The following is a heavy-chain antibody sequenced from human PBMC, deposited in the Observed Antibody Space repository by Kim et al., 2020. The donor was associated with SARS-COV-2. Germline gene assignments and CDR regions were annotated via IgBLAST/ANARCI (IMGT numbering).Heavy chain of an antibody. D-gene: IGHD6-13*01. J-gene: IGHJ4*02. CDR3: ARLYSSSWYFDY. V-gene: IGHV3-7*03. Sequence: YYVASVKGSFTIPRDNAKNSLYLQRNSLGAEDTAVYYCARLYSSSWYFDYWGQGTLVTVSS.